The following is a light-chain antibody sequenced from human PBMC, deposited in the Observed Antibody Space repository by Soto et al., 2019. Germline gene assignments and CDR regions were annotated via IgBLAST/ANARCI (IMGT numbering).Light chain of an antibody. CDR3: QQSSSTAIT. J-gene: IGKJ5*01. CDR1: QSISSY. V-gene: IGKV1-39*01. Sequence: LACRSVIKENRVTITCLASQSISSYLNWYQQKPGKAPKLLIYAASSLQSGVPSRFSGSGSGTDFTLPISSLHPEHCTTYYPQQSSSTAITHGQGTRLEIK. CDR2: AAS.